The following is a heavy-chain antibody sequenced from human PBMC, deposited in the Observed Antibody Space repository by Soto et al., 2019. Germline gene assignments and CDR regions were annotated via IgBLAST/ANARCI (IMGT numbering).Heavy chain of an antibody. J-gene: IGHJ4*02. CDR3: VKSGRWGDPNFFDS. V-gene: IGHV3-21*01. D-gene: IGHD3-10*01. CDR2: ISYSGNYI. Sequence: EVQLVESGGGLVKPGGSLRLSCAASGFNFRSSAMNWVRQAPGKGLEWVSAISYSGNYIFSSDSLKGRFIISRDNAENSLYLQMTSLRLEDTAVYYCVKSGRWGDPNFFDSWGQGTLVTVSS. CDR1: GFNFRSSA.